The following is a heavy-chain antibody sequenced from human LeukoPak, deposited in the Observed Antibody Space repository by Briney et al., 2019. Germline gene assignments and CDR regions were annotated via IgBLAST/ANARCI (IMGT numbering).Heavy chain of an antibody. D-gene: IGHD4-23*01. CDR2: IYHSGST. V-gene: IGHV4-4*02. CDR1: GGSISSSNW. J-gene: IGHJ3*02. Sequence: SGTLSLTCAVSGGSISSSNWWGWVRQPPGKGLEWIGEIYHSGSTNYNPSLKSRVTISVDKSKNQFSLKLSSVTAADTAVYYCARGSMTTVAPGAFDIWGQGTMVTVSS. CDR3: ARGSMTTVAPGAFDI.